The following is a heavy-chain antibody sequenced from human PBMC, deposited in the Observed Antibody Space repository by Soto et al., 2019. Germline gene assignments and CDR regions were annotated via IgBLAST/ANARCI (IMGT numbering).Heavy chain of an antibody. J-gene: IGHJ5*02. CDR2: IFPSDSDT. Sequence: GESLKISCRTSGYKFTSSWIAWVRQKPGKGLEWMGIIFPSDSDTRYSPSFQGQVTISADRSTSTVFLQWASLKASDTAVYFCARKDKSGYFNWFDPWGQCTLVTVSS. CDR3: ARKDKSGYFNWFDP. V-gene: IGHV5-51*01. D-gene: IGHD3-22*01. CDR1: GYKFTSSW.